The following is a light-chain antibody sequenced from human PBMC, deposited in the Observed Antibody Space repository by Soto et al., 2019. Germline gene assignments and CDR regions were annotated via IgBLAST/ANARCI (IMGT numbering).Light chain of an antibody. J-gene: IGKJ1*01. CDR1: QSVSSSY. V-gene: IGKV3-20*01. CDR2: RAS. Sequence: EIVLTQSPGTLSLSPGERATLSCRAGQSVSSSYLAWYQQRPGQAPRLLTYRASSRATGIPDRFSGGRSGTDFTLTISRLEPEDFAVYYCQQYGSSPPTWTFDQGTKVEIK. CDR3: QQYGSSPPTWT.